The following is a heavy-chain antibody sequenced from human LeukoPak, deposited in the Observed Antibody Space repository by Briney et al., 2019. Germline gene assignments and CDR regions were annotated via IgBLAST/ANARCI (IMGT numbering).Heavy chain of an antibody. D-gene: IGHD1/OR15-1a*01. CDR3: ARDGYGNNYMDV. J-gene: IGHJ6*03. CDR2: IYSGGTT. Sequence: GGSLRLSCAASGFTVSSNFMSWVRQAPGKGLEWVSVIYSGGTTYYADSVKGRFTISRDNSRNTLYLQMNSLRAEDTAVYYCARDGYGNNYMDVWGKGTTVTVSS. CDR1: GFTVSSNF. V-gene: IGHV3-53*01.